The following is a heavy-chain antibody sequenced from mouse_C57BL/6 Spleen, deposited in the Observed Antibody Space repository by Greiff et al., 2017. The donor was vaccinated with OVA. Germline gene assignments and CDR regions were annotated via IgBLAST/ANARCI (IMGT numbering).Heavy chain of an antibody. CDR3: TRDKGTHWYFDV. CDR1: GFTFSSYA. CDR2: ISSGGDYI. Sequence: DVHLVESGEGLVKPGGSLKLSCAASGFTFSSYAMSWVRQTPEKRLEWVAYISSGGDYIYYADTVKGRFTISRDNARNTLYLQMSSLKSEDTAMYYCTRDKGTHWYFDVWGTGTTVTVSS. J-gene: IGHJ1*03. V-gene: IGHV5-9-1*02. D-gene: IGHD3-3*01.